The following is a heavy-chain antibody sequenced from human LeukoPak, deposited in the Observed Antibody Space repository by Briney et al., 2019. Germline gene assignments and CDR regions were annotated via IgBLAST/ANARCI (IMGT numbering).Heavy chain of an antibody. V-gene: IGHV4-59*01. CDR1: GGSINSYY. CDR2: IFYNGNT. D-gene: IGHD3-10*01. CDR3: ARDGAYGSGSYYPFDY. Sequence: SETLSLTGAVSGGSINSYYWSWIRQPPGKGLEWIGYIFYNGNTNYNPSLRSRVTMSLDTSKNQFSLKLTSVTAADTAVYYCARDGAYGSGSYYPFDYWGQGTLVTVSS. J-gene: IGHJ4*02.